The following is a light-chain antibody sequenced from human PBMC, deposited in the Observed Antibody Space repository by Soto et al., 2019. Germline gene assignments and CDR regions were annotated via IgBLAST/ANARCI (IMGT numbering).Light chain of an antibody. CDR1: QSLAYIDGNTY. Sequence: EVVMTQSPLSLPVTLGQPASISCRSSQSLAYIDGNTYLTWFHQRPGQSPRRLIYNVSNRDSGVPERFSGSGSGTDFTLKISRVEAEDVGIYYCMQSTRWPPYTFGQGTKLEIK. CDR2: NVS. J-gene: IGKJ2*01. CDR3: MQSTRWPPYT. V-gene: IGKV2-30*01.